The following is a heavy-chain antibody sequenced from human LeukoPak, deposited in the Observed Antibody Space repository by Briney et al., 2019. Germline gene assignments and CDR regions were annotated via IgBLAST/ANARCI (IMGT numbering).Heavy chain of an antibody. V-gene: IGHV1-2*02. CDR2: INPNSGGT. Sequence: ASVKVSCKAAGYTFTCYYMHWVRQAPGQGQEWKGWINPNSGGTNYAQKFHGRVTMTRDTSISTAYMELSRLRSDDTAVYYCARDHWSELITFDYWGQGTLVTVSS. CDR1: GYTFTCYY. CDR3: ARDHWSELITFDY. J-gene: IGHJ4*02. D-gene: IGHD1-1*01.